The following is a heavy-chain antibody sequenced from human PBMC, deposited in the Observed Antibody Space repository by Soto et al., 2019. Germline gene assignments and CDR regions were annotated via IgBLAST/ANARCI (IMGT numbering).Heavy chain of an antibody. Sequence: SVKVSCKASGFTFTSSAMQWVRQARGQRLEWIGWIVVGSGNTNYAQKFQERVTITRDMSTSTAYMELSSLRSEDTAVYYCARASDIVLVPALTGYWFDPWGQGTLVTVSS. V-gene: IGHV1-58*02. CDR3: ARASDIVLVPALTGYWFDP. CDR1: GFTFTSSA. J-gene: IGHJ5*02. CDR2: IVVGSGNT. D-gene: IGHD2-2*01.